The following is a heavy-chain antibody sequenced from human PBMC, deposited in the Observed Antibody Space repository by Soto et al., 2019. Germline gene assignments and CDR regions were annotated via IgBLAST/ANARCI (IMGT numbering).Heavy chain of an antibody. Sequence: QVQLVQAGAEEKKPGASVKVSCKASGYPFTSYGVHWVRQAPGQRLAWMGWINAGNGNTKYSQKFQGRVTITRDTAASTASMERSGVRSEDTAVYYCAGAPGGPGIAEYWGQGTLVTVSS. CDR2: INAGNGNT. J-gene: IGHJ4*02. D-gene: IGHD6-13*01. CDR3: AGAPGGPGIAEY. CDR1: GYPFTSYG. V-gene: IGHV1-3*05.